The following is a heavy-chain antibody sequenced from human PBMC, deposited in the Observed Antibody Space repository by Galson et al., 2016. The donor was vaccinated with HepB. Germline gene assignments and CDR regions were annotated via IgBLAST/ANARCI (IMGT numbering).Heavy chain of an antibody. J-gene: IGHJ6*02. CDR1: GGSISTYY. CDR2: IYYSGST. V-gene: IGHV4-59*12. D-gene: IGHD6-6*01. CDR3: ARCSRSSAYYYYGMDV. Sequence: SETLSLTCTVSGGSISTYYWSWIRQPPGKGLEWIGYIYYSGSTNYSPSLKSRVTVSVDTSKNQFSLKLSSVTAADTAVYYCARCSRSSAYYYYGMDVWGQGTTVIVSS.